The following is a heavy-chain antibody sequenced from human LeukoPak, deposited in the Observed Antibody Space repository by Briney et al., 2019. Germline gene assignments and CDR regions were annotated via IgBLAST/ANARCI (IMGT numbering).Heavy chain of an antibody. V-gene: IGHV4-59*11. D-gene: IGHD2-2*01. CDR1: GGSISSHY. Sequence: SETLSLTCTVSGGSISSHYWSWIRQPPGKGLEWIGYIYYSGSTNYNPSLKSRVTISVDTSKNQFSLKLSSVTAADTAVYYCARDFLGPKPKYCSSTSCYRGHYYYYMNVWGKGTTVTVSS. CDR3: ARDFLGPKPKYCSSTSCYRGHYYYYMNV. CDR2: IYYSGST. J-gene: IGHJ6*03.